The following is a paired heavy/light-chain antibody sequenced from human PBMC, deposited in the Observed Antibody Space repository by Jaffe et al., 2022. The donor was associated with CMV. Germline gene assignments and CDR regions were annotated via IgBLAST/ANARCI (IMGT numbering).Heavy chain of an antibody. CDR3: AREGLKYYGSGSYPYYMDV. Sequence: EVQLVESGGGLVQPGGSLRLSCAASGFSVSSNYMSWVRQAPGKGLDWVSVIYSGGSTYYADSVKGRFTISRDNSENTLYLQMNSLRAEDTAVYYCAREGLKYYGSGSYPYYMDVWGKGTTVTVSS. CDR2: IYSGGST. J-gene: IGHJ6*03. V-gene: IGHV3-66*01. CDR1: GFSVSSNY. D-gene: IGHD3-10*01.
Light chain of an antibody. J-gene: IGKJ1*01. CDR1: LTIGTY. Sequence: IQMTQSPSSLSASVGDRVTITCRASLTIGTYLNWYQQKLGKAPKLLIYGASSLQSGVPPRFSGSASGTDFTLTISSLQPEDFATYYCQQSYSTQWTFGQGTKVEI. CDR3: QQSYSTQWT. CDR2: GAS. V-gene: IGKV1-39*01.